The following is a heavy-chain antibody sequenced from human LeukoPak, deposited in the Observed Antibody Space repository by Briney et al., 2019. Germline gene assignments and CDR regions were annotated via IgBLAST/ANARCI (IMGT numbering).Heavy chain of an antibody. CDR2: IYHSGST. V-gene: IGHV4-38-2*02. CDR1: GYSISSGYY. Sequence: SETLSLTCTVSGYSISSGYYWGWIRQPPGKGLEWIGSIYHSGSTYYNPSLKSRVTMSVDTSKNQFSLNLSSVTAADTAVYYCARESGYRDSNYIGTFDFWGRGLLITVSS. J-gene: IGHJ3*01. CDR3: ARESGYRDSNYIGTFDF. D-gene: IGHD4-11*01.